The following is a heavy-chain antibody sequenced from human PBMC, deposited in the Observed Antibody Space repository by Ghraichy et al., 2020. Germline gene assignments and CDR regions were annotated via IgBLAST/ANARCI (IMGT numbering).Heavy chain of an antibody. CDR2: IIPIFGTA. V-gene: IGHV1-69*13. D-gene: IGHD2-15*01. J-gene: IGHJ5*01. Sequence: SVKVSCKASGGTFSSYAISWVRQAPGQGLEWMGGIIPIFGTANYAQKFQGRVTITADESTSTAYMELSSLRSEDTAVYYCASEVVVAATPVSWFDPWGQGTLVPVSS. CDR3: ASEVVVAATPVSWFDP. CDR1: GGTFSSYA.